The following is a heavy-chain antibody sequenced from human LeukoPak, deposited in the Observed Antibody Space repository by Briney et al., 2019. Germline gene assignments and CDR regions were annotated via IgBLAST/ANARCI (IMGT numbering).Heavy chain of an antibody. CDR1: GGSISSNIYY. J-gene: IGHJ4*02. CDR2: IYYSGSA. CDR3: ARAGGVKTAALDLDY. V-gene: IGHV4-61*05. Sequence: PSETLSLTCTVSGGSISSNIYYWGWIRQPPGKGLEWIGNIYYSGSANHNPSLKSRVTISRDTSKNQFSLKLTSVTTADTAVYYCARAGGVKTAALDLDYWGQGTLVTVSS. D-gene: IGHD6-25*01.